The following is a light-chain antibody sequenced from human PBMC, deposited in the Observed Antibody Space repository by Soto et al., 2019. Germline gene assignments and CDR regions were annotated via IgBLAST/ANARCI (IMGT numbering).Light chain of an antibody. CDR3: QQYYSFPWT. J-gene: IGKJ1*01. CDR1: QGISSY. V-gene: IGKV1D-8*03. Sequence: VIWMTQSPSLLSASTGDRVTISCRISQGISSYLAWYQQKPGKAPELLIYAASTLQSGVPSRFSGSGSGTDFTLTISCLQSEDFATYYCQQYYSFPWTLGQGTKVDIK. CDR2: AAS.